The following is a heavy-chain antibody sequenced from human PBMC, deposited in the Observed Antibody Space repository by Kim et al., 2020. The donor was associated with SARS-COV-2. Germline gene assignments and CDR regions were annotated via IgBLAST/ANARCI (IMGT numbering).Heavy chain of an antibody. CDR3: ASSEPIIAGTLKFDP. V-gene: IGHV3-74*01. D-gene: IGHD6-13*01. CDR1: GFSFSSSW. J-gene: IGHJ5*02. Sequence: GGSLRLSCAASGFSFSSSWMHWVRQVPGKGLVCVSRVNPYGGITAYADSVKGRFTISRDNAKNTLYLQMYSLRVEDTAVYFCASSEPIIAGTLKFDPWGRGTLVTVSS. CDR2: VNPYGGIT.